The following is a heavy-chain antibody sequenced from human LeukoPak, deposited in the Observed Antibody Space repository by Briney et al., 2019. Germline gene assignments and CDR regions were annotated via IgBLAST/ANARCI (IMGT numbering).Heavy chain of an antibody. J-gene: IGHJ4*02. Sequence: SETLSLTCAVYGGSFSGYYWSWIRQPPGKGLEWIGEINHSGSTNYNPSLKSRVTISVDTPKNQFSLKLSSVTAADTAVYYCARGSPGAYYFDYWGQGTLVTVSS. CDR1: GGSFSGYY. CDR3: ARGSPGAYYFDY. CDR2: INHSGST. V-gene: IGHV4-34*01. D-gene: IGHD1-26*01.